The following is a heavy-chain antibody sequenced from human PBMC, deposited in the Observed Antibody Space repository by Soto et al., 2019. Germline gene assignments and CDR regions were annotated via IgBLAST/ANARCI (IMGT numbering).Heavy chain of an antibody. CDR2: MYHSGST. CDR3: ARVPDY. D-gene: IGHD2-2*01. CDR1: GGSISSGGYS. V-gene: IGHV4-30-2*01. J-gene: IGHJ4*02. Sequence: QLQLQESGSGLVKPSQTLSLTCAVSGGSISSGGYSWSWIRQPPGKGLEWIGYMYHSGSTYYNPSPKSRVTISIDRSKNQFSLKASSLTAADPAVYYCARVPDYWGQGILVTVSS.